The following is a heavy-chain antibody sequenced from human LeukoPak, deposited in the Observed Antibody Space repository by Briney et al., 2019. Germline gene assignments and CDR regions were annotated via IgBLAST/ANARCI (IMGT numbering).Heavy chain of an antibody. CDR2: ISGSGGRDST. J-gene: IGHJ4*02. V-gene: IGHV3-23*01. CDR1: GFTFSRIA. Sequence: PGGSLTLSCAASGFTFSRIAMSWVRQAPWKGLEWVSGISGSGGRDSTYYADSVKGRFTISRDKSKNTVYLEMNSLRAEDTAVYYCAKGYSEYTSSWFDYWGQGTLVTVSS. CDR3: AKGYSEYTSSWFDY. D-gene: IGHD6-13*01.